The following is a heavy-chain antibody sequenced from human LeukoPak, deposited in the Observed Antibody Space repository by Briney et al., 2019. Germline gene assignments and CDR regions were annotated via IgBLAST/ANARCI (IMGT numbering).Heavy chain of an antibody. Sequence: SETLSLTCAVYGGSFSGYYWSWIRQPPGKGPEWIGEINHSGSTNYNPSLKSRVTISVDTSKNQFSLKLSSVTAADTAVYYCARAGYDFWSGYDYWGQGTLVTVSS. D-gene: IGHD3-3*01. CDR3: ARAGYDFWSGYDY. CDR2: INHSGST. CDR1: GGSFSGYY. J-gene: IGHJ4*02. V-gene: IGHV4-34*01.